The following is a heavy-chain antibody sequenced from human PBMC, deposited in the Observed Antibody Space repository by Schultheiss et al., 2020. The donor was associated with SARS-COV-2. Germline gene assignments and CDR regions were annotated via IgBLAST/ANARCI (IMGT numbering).Heavy chain of an antibody. V-gene: IGHV3-66*01. CDR3: ARGSPLDWYFDL. CDR2: IYSGGST. J-gene: IGHJ2*01. CDR1: GFTFSSYS. Sequence: GGSLRLSCAASGFTFSSYSMNWVRQAPGKGLEWVSVIYSGGSTYYADSVKGRFTISRDNSKNTLYLHMNSLRVEDTGLYYCARGSPLDWYFDLWGRGTLVTVSS.